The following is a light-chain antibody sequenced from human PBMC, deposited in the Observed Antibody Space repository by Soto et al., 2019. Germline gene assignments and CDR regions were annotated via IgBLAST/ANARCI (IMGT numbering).Light chain of an antibody. CDR1: QSVSSY. V-gene: IGKV3-11*01. Sequence: EIVLTQSPGNLSLSPGERATLSCRASQSVSSYLAWYQQKPGQAPRLLIYDASNRATGIPPRFSGSGSGTDFTLTISNLEPEDFAVYYCQQRSDFLTFGGGTKVEIK. J-gene: IGKJ4*01. CDR3: QQRSDFLT. CDR2: DAS.